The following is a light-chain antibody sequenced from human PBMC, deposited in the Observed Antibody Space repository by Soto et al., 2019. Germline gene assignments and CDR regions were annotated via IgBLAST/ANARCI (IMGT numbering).Light chain of an antibody. CDR2: KDS. CDR3: YSVADNNVI. J-gene: IGLJ2*01. Sequence: SYELTQPSSVAVSPGQTARITCSGDVLAKKYARWIQQKPGQAPVVVIYKDSERPSGIPERFSGSSSGTTVTLTISGAQVEDEADYYCYSVADNNVIFAGGTQLTVL. CDR1: VLAKKY. V-gene: IGLV3-27*01.